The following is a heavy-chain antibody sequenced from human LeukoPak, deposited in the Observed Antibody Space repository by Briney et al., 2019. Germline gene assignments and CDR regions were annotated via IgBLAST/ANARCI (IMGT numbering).Heavy chain of an antibody. D-gene: IGHD6-13*01. J-gene: IGHJ6*02. Sequence: PSETLSLTCTVSGGSISNYYWSWIRQPPGKGLEWIGEINHSGSTNYNPSLKSRVTISVDTSKNQFSLKLSSVTAADTAVYYCARAPYSSNSYYYYYYGMDVWGQGTTVTVSS. CDR3: ARAPYSSNSYYYYYYGMDV. CDR2: INHSGST. CDR1: GGSISNYY. V-gene: IGHV4-34*01.